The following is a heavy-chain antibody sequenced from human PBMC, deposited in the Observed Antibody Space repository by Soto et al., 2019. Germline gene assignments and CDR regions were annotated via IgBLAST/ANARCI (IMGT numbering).Heavy chain of an antibody. CDR3: ARGRHYYVSGSPDLASYYFDY. Sequence: QLQLQESGSGLVKPSQTLSLTCAVSGGSISSGGYSWSWIRQPPGKGLEWIGYMYHSGSTYYNPSLKSRVTISVDRSKNQFSLKLSSVTAADTAVYYCARGRHYYVSGSPDLASYYFDYWGQGTLVTVSS. CDR2: MYHSGST. D-gene: IGHD3-10*01. CDR1: GGSISSGGYS. V-gene: IGHV4-30-2*01. J-gene: IGHJ4*02.